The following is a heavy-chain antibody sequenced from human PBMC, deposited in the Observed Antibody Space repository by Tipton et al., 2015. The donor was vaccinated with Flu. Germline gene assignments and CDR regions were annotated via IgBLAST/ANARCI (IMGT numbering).Heavy chain of an antibody. Sequence: SLRLSCAASGFTIRSSYMNWVRQAPGKGLEWVSLIYTVGDTFYADSVRGRFTISRDNSKNTLYLQMNSLRADDTAVYYCATDPDGVYGTPGDFWGQGTLV. J-gene: IGHJ1*01. CDR3: ATDPDGVYGTPGDF. CDR2: IYTVGDT. D-gene: IGHD2-21*01. V-gene: IGHV3-53*01. CDR1: GFTIRSSY.